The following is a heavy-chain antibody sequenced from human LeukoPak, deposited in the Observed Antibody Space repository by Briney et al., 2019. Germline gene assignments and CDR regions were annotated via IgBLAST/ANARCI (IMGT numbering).Heavy chain of an antibody. V-gene: IGHV3-21*01. CDR2: ITSSSSYI. J-gene: IGHJ2*01. CDR3: ARDGLAAATLHWCFDL. D-gene: IGHD2-15*01. CDR1: GFTFSSYT. Sequence: PGGSLRLSCAASGFTFSSYTMNWVRQAPGKGPEWVSSITSSSSYIYYADSVKGRFTISRDNARNSLYLQMNSLRAEDTAVYYCARDGLAAATLHWCFDLWGRGTLVTVSS.